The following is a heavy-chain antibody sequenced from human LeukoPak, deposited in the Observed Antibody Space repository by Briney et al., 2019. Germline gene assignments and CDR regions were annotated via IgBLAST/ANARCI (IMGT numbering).Heavy chain of an antibody. CDR2: IIPILGIA. Sequence: ASVKVSCKASGGTFSSYTISWVRQAPGQGLEWMGRIIPILGIANYAQKFQGRVTSTADKSTSTAHMELSSLRSEDTAVYYCARDQGGYNFDYWGQGTLVTVSS. D-gene: IGHD5-12*01. V-gene: IGHV1-69*04. CDR1: GGTFSSYT. J-gene: IGHJ4*02. CDR3: ARDQGGYNFDY.